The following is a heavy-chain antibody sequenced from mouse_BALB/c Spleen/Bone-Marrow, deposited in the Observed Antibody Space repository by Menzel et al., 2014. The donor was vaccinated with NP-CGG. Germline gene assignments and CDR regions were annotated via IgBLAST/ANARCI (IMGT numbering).Heavy chain of an antibody. D-gene: IGHD1-1*01. CDR2: INPSNGRT. Sequence: VQLQQSGAELVKPGASVKLSRKASGYTFTSYWMHWVKRRPGQGLEWIGEINPSNGRTNYNEKFKSKATLTVDKSSSTAYMQLSSLTSEDSAVDYRARRTTTVVATDYRGQGTTLTVSS. CDR3: ARRTTTVVATDY. CDR1: GYTFTSYW. V-gene: IGHV1S81*02. J-gene: IGHJ2*01.